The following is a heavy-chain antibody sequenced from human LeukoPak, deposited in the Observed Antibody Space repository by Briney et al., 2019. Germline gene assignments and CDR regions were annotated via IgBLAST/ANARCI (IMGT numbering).Heavy chain of an antibody. J-gene: IGHJ6*03. CDR1: GYSFSGYW. CDR3: ARQRSSHYSGVYYFYHMDV. CDR2: IYPDDSDT. D-gene: IGHD2-15*01. V-gene: IGHV5-51*01. Sequence: GESLKISCKGSGYSFSGYWLAWVRQMPGKGLEWMGIIYPDDSDTRYSPSFQGQVTISADKSVNTAYLQWSSLKASDTAMYYCARQRSSHYSGVYYFYHMDVWGKGTTVTVSS.